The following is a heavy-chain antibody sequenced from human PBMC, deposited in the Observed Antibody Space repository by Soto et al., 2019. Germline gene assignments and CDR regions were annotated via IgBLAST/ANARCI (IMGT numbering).Heavy chain of an antibody. Sequence: QEQLVQSGPEVKKPGSSVTVSCKASAGTFNNYAICWVRQAPGQGLEWMGGTIPLFSTSSYAQRFQGRVTITADKSTSTVYMEMSNVKSEDTALYYCARAAGRPYYFDGMDVWGQGTMVTVS. CDR3: ARAAGRPYYFDGMDV. D-gene: IGHD3-10*01. V-gene: IGHV1-69*06. CDR2: TIPLFSTS. CDR1: AGTFNNYA. J-gene: IGHJ6*02.